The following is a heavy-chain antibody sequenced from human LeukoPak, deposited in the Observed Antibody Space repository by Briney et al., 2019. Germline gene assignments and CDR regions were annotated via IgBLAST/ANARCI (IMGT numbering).Heavy chain of an antibody. V-gene: IGHV3-74*01. CDR3: ARELSSDY. J-gene: IGHJ4*02. Sequence: GGSLRLSCRASGFTFSTYCMHWVRQAPGKGLVWVSRIISVEGSTSYAHSVKGRFTISTDNAKNTVYLQMNCLRAEDTAVYYCARELSSDYWGQGTLVTVSS. CDR1: GFTFSTYC. CDR2: IISVEGST. D-gene: IGHD2/OR15-2a*01.